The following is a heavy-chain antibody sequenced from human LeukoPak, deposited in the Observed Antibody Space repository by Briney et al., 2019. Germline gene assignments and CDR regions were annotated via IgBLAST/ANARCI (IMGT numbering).Heavy chain of an antibody. CDR3: AKGVASSGTPVDY. Sequence: GGSLRLSCAASGFTVSSNYMSWVRQAPGKGLEWVSSISGSGGSTYYADSVKGRFTISRDNSKNTLYLQMNSLRGDDTAVYYCAKGVASSGTPVDYWGQGTLVTVSS. J-gene: IGHJ4*02. V-gene: IGHV3-23*01. CDR1: GFTVSSNY. CDR2: ISGSGGST. D-gene: IGHD3-10*01.